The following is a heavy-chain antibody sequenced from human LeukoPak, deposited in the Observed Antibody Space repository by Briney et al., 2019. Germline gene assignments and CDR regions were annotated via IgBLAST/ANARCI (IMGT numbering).Heavy chain of an antibody. CDR3: ARESCSGGSCYYFDY. CDR1: GGTFSSYA. J-gene: IGHJ4*02. D-gene: IGHD2-15*01. CDR2: IIPIFGTA. Sequence: SVKVSCKASGGTFSSYAISWVRQTPGQGLEWMGGIIPIFGTANYAQKFQGRVTITADESTSTAYMELNSLRADDTSVYYCARESCSGGSCYYFDYWGQGTLVTVSS. V-gene: IGHV1-69*13.